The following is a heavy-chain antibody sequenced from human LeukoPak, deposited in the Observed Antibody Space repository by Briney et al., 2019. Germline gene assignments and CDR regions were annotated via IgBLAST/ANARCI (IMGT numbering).Heavy chain of an antibody. CDR1: GDSVSANGAA. V-gene: IGHV6-1*01. CDR3: ARVPYYDFQADAFDI. J-gene: IGHJ3*02. CDR2: TYYRSKWYN. D-gene: IGHD3-3*01. Sequence: SQTLSLTCAISGDSVSANGAAWNWIRQSPSRGLEWLGRTYYRSKWYNDYAVSVKSRITINPDTSKNQFSLQLNSVTPEDTAVYYCARVPYYDFQADAFDIWGQGTMVTVSS.